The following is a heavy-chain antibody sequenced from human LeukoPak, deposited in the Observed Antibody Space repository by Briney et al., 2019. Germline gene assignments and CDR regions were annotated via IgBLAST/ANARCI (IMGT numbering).Heavy chain of an antibody. CDR2: INHSGST. J-gene: IGHJ3*02. D-gene: IGHD2-2*01. CDR3: ARGVVVPAAIPAGDAFDI. CDR1: GGSFSGYY. V-gene: IGHV4-34*01. Sequence: SETLSLTCAVYGGSFSGYYWSWIRQPPGKGLEWIGEINHSGSTNYNPSLKSRVTISVDTSKDQFSLKLSSVTAADTAVYYCARGVVVPAAIPAGDAFDIWGQGTMVTVSS.